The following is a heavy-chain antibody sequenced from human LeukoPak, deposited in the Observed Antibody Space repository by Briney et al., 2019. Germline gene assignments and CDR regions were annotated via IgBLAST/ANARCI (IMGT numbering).Heavy chain of an antibody. CDR1: GFTFSSYW. J-gene: IGHJ1*01. V-gene: IGHV3-7*01. CDR2: IKQDGSEK. CDR3: XXXXXXXXXXXWXXXXXDN. Sequence: GGSLRLSCAASGFTFSSYWMSWVRQAPGKGLEWVANIKQDGSEKYYVDSVKGRFTISRDNAKNSLYLQMNSLRAEDTAVYYCXXXXXXXXXXXWXXXXXDNWGXXTXVTVSS.